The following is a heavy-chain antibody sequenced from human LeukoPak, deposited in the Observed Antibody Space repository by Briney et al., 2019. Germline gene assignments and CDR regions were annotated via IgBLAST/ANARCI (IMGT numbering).Heavy chain of an antibody. CDR1: GYTFTGYY. Sequence: ASVKVSCKASGYTFTGYYMHWVRQAPGQGLEWMGWIKPNSGGTNYAQKFQGRVTMTRDTSISTAYMELSRLRSDDTAVYYCARDRADYYDSSGYCVWGQGTLVTVSS. V-gene: IGHV1-2*02. CDR3: ARDRADYYDSSGYCV. J-gene: IGHJ4*02. D-gene: IGHD3-22*01. CDR2: IKPNSGGT.